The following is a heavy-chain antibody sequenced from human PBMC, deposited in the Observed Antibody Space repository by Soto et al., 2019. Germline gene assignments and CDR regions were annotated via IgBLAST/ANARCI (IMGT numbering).Heavy chain of an antibody. CDR2: IYYSGST. D-gene: IGHD3-9*01. Sequence: QVQLQESGPGLVKPSETLSLTCTVSGGSISSYYWSWIRQPPGKGLEWIGYIYYSGSTNYNPSLKSRVTISVDTSKNQFSLKLSSVTAADTAVDYCARATDYDILTGYYIPDYWGQGTLVTVSS. V-gene: IGHV4-59*01. CDR3: ARATDYDILTGYYIPDY. CDR1: GGSISSYY. J-gene: IGHJ4*02.